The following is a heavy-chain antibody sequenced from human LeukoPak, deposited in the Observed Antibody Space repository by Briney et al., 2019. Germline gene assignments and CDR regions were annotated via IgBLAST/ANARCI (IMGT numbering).Heavy chain of an antibody. CDR1: GGTFSSYA. D-gene: IGHD5-18*01. CDR3: ARGRSGYSYGQAPYDY. J-gene: IGHJ4*02. V-gene: IGHV1-69*05. CDR2: IIPIFGTA. Sequence: SVKVSCKASGGTFSSYAISWVRQAPGQGLEWMGGIIPIFGTANYAQKFQGRVTITTDEPTSTAYMELSSLRSEDTAVYYCARGRSGYSYGQAPYDYWGQGTLVTVSS.